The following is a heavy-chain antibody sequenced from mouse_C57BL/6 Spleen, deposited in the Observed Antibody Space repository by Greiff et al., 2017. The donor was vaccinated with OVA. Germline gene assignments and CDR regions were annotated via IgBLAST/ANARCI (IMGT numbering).Heavy chain of an antibody. D-gene: IGHD1-1*01. CDR3: ASRGDYYGTFAY. CDR1: GFTFSSYA. V-gene: IGHV5-4*01. Sequence: EVQRVESGGGLVKPGGSLKLSCAASGFTFSSYAMSWVRQTPEKRLEWVATISDGGSYTYYPDNVKGRFTISRDNAKNNLYLQMSHLKSEDTAMYYCASRGDYYGTFAYWGQGTLVTVSA. J-gene: IGHJ3*01. CDR2: ISDGGSYT.